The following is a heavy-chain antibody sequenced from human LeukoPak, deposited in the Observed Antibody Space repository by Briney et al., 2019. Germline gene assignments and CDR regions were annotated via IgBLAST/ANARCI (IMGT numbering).Heavy chain of an antibody. V-gene: IGHV3-23*01. D-gene: IGHD3-10*01. Sequence: PGGSLRLSCAASGFTFSSYAMSWVRQAPGKGLEWVSAISGSGGSTYYADSVKGRFTISRDNSKNTLYLQMNSLRAEDTAVYYCAKGVSRLLWFEEFEFDYWGQGTLVTVSS. CDR2: ISGSGGST. CDR1: GFTFSSYA. J-gene: IGHJ4*02. CDR3: AKGVSRLLWFEEFEFDY.